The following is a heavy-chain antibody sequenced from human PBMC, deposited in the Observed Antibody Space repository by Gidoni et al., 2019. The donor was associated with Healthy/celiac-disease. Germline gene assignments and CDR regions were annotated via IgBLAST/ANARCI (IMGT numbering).Heavy chain of an antibody. CDR3: ARVGYGDIAVAGTGSHGMDV. V-gene: IGHV1-18*01. CDR2: ISAYNGNT. J-gene: IGHJ6*02. Sequence: QVQLVQSGAEVKKPGASVKVSCKASGYTFTSYGISWVRQAPGQGLEWMGWISAYNGNTNYAQKLQGRVTMTTDTSTSTAYMELRSLRSDDTAVYYCARVGYGDIAVAGTGSHGMDVWGQGTTVTVSS. D-gene: IGHD6-19*01. CDR1: GYTFTSYG.